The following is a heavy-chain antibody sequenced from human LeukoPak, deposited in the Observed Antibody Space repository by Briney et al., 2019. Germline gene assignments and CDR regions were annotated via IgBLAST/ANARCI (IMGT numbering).Heavy chain of an antibody. CDR3: AKGDIGLRSAKYYFDY. CDR1: GLIFSSYA. V-gene: IGHV3-23*01. Sequence: PGGSLRLSCAASGLIFSSYAMNWVRQAPGKGLEWVSAISGSGGSTYYADSVKGRFTISRDSSQNMVYLQMNSLRAEDTAVYYCAKGDIGLRSAKYYFDYWGQGTLVTVSS. CDR2: ISGSGGST. J-gene: IGHJ4*02. D-gene: IGHD5-12*01.